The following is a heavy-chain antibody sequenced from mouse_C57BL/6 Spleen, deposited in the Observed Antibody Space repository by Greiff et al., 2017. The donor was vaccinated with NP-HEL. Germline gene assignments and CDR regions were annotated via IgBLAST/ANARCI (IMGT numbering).Heavy chain of an antibody. CDR2: IYPGDGDT. J-gene: IGHJ2*01. CDR3: ARDLRNYYSIFDY. V-gene: IGHV1-80*01. Sequence: VQLQQSGAELVKPGASVKISCKASGYAFSSYWMNWVKQRPGKGLEWIGQIYPGDGDTNYNGKFKGKATLTADKSSSTAYMQLSSLTSEDSAVYVCARDLRNYYSIFDYWGQGTTLTVSS. D-gene: IGHD2-5*01. CDR1: GYAFSSYW.